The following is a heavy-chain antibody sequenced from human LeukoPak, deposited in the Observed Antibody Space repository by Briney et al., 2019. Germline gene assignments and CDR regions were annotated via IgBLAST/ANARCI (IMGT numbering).Heavy chain of an antibody. CDR1: AFTFSSYE. J-gene: IGHJ4*02. V-gene: IGHV3-23*01. CDR3: AKDYYDSSGYYYAH. Sequence: QPGGSLRLSCTASAFTFSSYEMSWVRQAPGKGLEWVSAISGSGGSTYYADSVKGRFTISRDNSKNTLYLQMNSLRAEDTAVYYCAKDYYDSSGYYYAHWGQGTLVTVSS. CDR2: ISGSGGST. D-gene: IGHD3-22*01.